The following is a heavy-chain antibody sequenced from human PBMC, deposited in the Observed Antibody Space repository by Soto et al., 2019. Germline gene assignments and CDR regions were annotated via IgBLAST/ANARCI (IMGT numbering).Heavy chain of an antibody. Sequence: SETLSLTCTVSGGSISSSSYYWGWIRQPPGKGLEWIGSIYYSGSTYYNPSLKSRVTISVDTSKNQFSLKLSSVTAADTAVYYCARLDRRTYSSVHAAVDYWGQGTLVTVSS. V-gene: IGHV4-39*01. CDR3: ARLDRRTYSSVHAAVDY. CDR2: IYYSGST. J-gene: IGHJ4*02. D-gene: IGHD6-19*01. CDR1: GGSISSSSYY.